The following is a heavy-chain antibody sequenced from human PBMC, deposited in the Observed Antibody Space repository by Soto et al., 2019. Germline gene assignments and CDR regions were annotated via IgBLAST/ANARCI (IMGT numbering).Heavy chain of an antibody. V-gene: IGHV3-15*01. CDR1: GFTFSNAW. CDR3: TAQLVATYYYYGTDV. D-gene: IGHD2-2*01. J-gene: IGHJ6*02. Sequence: GGSLRLSCAASGFTFSNAWMSWVRQAPGKGLEWVGRIKSKTDGGTTDYAAPVKGRFTISRDDSKNTLYLQMNSLKTEDTAVYYCTAQLVATYYYYGTDVWGQGITVTVSS. CDR2: IKSKTDGGTT.